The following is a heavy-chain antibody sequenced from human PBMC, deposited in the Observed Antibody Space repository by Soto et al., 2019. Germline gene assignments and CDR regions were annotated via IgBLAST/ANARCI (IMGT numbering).Heavy chain of an antibody. Sequence: GGSLRLSCAASGFTFSSYGMHWVRQAPGKGLEWVAVISYDGSNKYYADSVKGRFTISRDNSKNTLYLQMNSLRAEDTAVYYCAKDQYYYDISGYTGSFFDYWGQRTPVTVSS. CDR2: ISYDGSNK. CDR1: GFTFSSYG. V-gene: IGHV3-30*18. J-gene: IGHJ4*02. CDR3: AKDQYYYDISGYTGSFFDY. D-gene: IGHD3-22*01.